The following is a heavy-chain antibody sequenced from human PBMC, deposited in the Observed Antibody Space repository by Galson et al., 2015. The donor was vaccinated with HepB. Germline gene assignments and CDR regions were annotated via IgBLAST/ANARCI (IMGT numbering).Heavy chain of an antibody. V-gene: IGHV3-66*02. CDR1: GFTVTINY. J-gene: IGHJ6*02. D-gene: IGHD4-17*01. Sequence: SLRLSCAASGFTVTINYMSWVRQAPGKGLEWVSVIYNDGSTYYADSVKGRFTISRDNSKNTLYLQLNSVRAEDTAVYYCARDQGDDYVNCYYYHGMDVWGQGTTVTVSS. CDR3: ARDQGDDYVNCYYYHGMDV. CDR2: IYNDGST.